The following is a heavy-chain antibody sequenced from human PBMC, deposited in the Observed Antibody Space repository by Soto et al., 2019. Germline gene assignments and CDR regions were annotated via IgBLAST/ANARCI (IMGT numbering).Heavy chain of an antibody. CDR2: IYYSGST. J-gene: IGHJ6*02. CDR1: GGSISSYY. V-gene: IGHV4-59*01. CDR3: ARDLPSPNYYYGMDV. Sequence: PSETLDLTSTVSGGSISSYYWSWIRQPPGKGLEWIGYIYYSGSTNYNPSLKSRVTISVDTSKNQFSLKLSSVTAADTAVYYCARDLPSPNYYYGMDVWGQGTTVTVSS.